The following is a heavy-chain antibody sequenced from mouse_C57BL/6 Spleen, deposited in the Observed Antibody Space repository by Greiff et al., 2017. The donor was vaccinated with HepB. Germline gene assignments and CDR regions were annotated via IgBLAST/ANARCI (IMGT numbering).Heavy chain of an antibody. D-gene: IGHD1-1*01. J-gene: IGHJ4*01. V-gene: IGHV2-2*01. CDR2: IWSGGST. CDR1: GFSLTSYG. CDR3: ASGLLLRDDYAMDY. Sequence: VQRVESGPGLVQPSQSLSITCTVSGFSLTSYGVHWVRQSPGKGLEWLGVIWSGGSTDYNAAFISRLSISKDNSKSQVFFKMNSLQADDTAIYYCASGLLLRDDYAMDYWGQGTSVTVSS.